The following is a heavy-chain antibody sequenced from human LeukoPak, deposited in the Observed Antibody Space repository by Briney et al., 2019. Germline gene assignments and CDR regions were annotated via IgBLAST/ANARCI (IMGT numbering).Heavy chain of an antibody. Sequence: GGSLRLSCAASGFTFDDYAMHWVRQAPGKGLEWVSGISWNSGSIGYADSVKGRFTISRDNAKNSLYLQMDSLRAEDTALYYCAKDGSGYGSGSYYYYYYYYMDVWGKGTTVTVSS. D-gene: IGHD3-10*01. V-gene: IGHV3-9*01. J-gene: IGHJ6*03. CDR3: AKDGSGYGSGSYYYYYYYYMDV. CDR1: GFTFDDYA. CDR2: ISWNSGSI.